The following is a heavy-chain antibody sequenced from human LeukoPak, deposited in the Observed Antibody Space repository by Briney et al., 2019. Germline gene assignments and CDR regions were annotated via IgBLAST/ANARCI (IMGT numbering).Heavy chain of an antibody. V-gene: IGHV3-66*01. Sequence: GGSLRLSCAASGFTVSSNYMSWVRQAPGNGLEWVSVIYSGGSTYYADSVKGRFTISRDNSKNTLYLRMNSLRAEDTAVYYCARGPTYYDFWSGYSPYYYYGMDVWGQGTTVTVSS. CDR1: GFTVSSNY. D-gene: IGHD3-3*01. CDR3: ARGPTYYDFWSGYSPYYYYGMDV. CDR2: IYSGGST. J-gene: IGHJ6*02.